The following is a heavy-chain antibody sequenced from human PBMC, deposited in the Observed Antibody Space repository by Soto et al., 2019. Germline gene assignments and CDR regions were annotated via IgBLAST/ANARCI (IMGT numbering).Heavy chain of an antibody. V-gene: IGHV1-18*01. D-gene: IGHD3-9*01. CDR2: ISVYNGNT. Sequence: QGLEWIGWISVYNGNTKYAQKFQGRVTMTTDTSTSTAYMELRSLRSDDTAVYYCARAVKYYDILTGYLEDWYFDLWGRGTPVTVSS. CDR3: ARAVKYYDILTGYLEDWYFDL. J-gene: IGHJ2*01.